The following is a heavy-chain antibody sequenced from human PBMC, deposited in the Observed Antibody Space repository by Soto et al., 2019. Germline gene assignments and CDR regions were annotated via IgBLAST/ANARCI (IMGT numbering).Heavy chain of an antibody. CDR3: ARHVTMATQAFDS. J-gene: IGHJ4*02. Sequence: PAETLSLTCTVSGGSISSSSYYWGWIRQPPGKGLEWIGIIYYSGSTYYNPSLKSRVTIPVDTSKNPFSLKLSPVTAADTAVYYCARHVTMATQAFDSWGQGTLVTVSS. V-gene: IGHV4-39*01. D-gene: IGHD3-10*01. CDR2: IYYSGST. CDR1: GGSISSSSYY.